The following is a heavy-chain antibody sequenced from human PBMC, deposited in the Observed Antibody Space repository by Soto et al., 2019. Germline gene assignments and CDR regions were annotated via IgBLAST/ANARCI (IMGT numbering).Heavy chain of an antibody. J-gene: IGHJ4*02. CDR3: ARTRQSNSWAAWL. V-gene: IGHV4-61*08. CDR1: GASVTSSGYS. CDR2: MIYNGAT. Sequence: QVQLQESGPGLVKPSETLSLTCTVSGASVTSSGYSWSWIRQPPGKTLEWIGFMIYNGATKNNPSLESRISMSVDTPKNQFHLELTSVTAADTAVYYCARTRQSNSWAAWLWGQGALVTVSS. D-gene: IGHD3-22*01.